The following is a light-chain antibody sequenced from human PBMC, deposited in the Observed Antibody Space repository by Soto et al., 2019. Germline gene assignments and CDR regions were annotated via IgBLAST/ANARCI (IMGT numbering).Light chain of an antibody. J-gene: IGKJ2*01. CDR3: MQATHWPYT. CDR2: KVS. Sequence: DVVMTQSPLSLPVTLGQPASISCRSGEGLVHRDGNTYLIWFQQRPGPSPRRLIYKVSNRDSGVSDRLRGSGCGPDFTLEISRVEADDVGVYYCMQATHWPYTFGQGNKLEVK. CDR1: EGLVHRDGNTY. V-gene: IGKV2-30*02.